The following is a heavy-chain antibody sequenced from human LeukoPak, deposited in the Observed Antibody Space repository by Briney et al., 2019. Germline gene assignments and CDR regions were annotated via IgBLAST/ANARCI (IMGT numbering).Heavy chain of an antibody. CDR2: ISTSSGYI. CDR1: GFTFSSYS. V-gene: IGHV3-21*01. Sequence: GGSLRLSCAASGFTFSSYSMNWVRQAPGKGLEWVSSISTSSGYIYYTDSVKGRFTISRDNAKNSLYLQMNSLRAEDTAVYYCARDSDIVTGSKSHFDYWGQGTLVTVSS. J-gene: IGHJ4*02. CDR3: ARDSDIVTGSKSHFDY. D-gene: IGHD3-9*01.